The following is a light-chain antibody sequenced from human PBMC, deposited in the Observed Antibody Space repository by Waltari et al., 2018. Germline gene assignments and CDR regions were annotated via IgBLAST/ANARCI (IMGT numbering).Light chain of an antibody. J-gene: IGKJ1*01. CDR2: WAS. V-gene: IGKV4-1*01. Sequence: DIVMTQSPDSLAVSLGERATINCKSSQNALHSSGNNYYLAWYQQKPRQPPRLLIYWASTRQSGVPGRFIGSGSGTDFTLTISCLQAEDVAVYFCQQYYTTPWTFGQGTKVELK. CDR3: QQYYTTPWT. CDR1: QNALHSSGNNYY.